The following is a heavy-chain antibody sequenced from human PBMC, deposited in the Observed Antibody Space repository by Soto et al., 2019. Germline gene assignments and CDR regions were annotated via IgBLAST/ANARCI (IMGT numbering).Heavy chain of an antibody. CDR1: GGSISSSNW. D-gene: IGHD6-19*01. CDR3: ARGSSGWSHPGFDY. CDR2: IYHSGST. V-gene: IGHV4-4*02. J-gene: IGHJ4*02. Sequence: QVQLQESGPGLVKPSGTLSLTCAVSGGSISSSNWWSWVRQPPGKGLEWIGEIYHSGSTNYNPSLRSRVTISVDTYKNQFSLKLSSVTAADTAVYYCARGSSGWSHPGFDYWGQGTLVTVSS.